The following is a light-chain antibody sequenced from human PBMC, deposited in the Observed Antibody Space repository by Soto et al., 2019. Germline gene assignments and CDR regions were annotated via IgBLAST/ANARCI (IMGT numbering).Light chain of an antibody. Sequence: VLTQSPGTLSLSPGGRATLSCRASQSVGNSFVAWYQQKPGQAPRLLIYGASSRATGIPDRFSGSGSGTDFTLTISRLEPEDFAVYYCQQYSSSPYTFGQGTKVDIK. CDR3: QQYSSSPYT. CDR1: QSVGNSF. V-gene: IGKV3-20*01. CDR2: GAS. J-gene: IGKJ2*01.